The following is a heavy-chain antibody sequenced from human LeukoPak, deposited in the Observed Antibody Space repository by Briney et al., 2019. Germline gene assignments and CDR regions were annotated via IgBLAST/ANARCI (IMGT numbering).Heavy chain of an antibody. CDR2: IKQDGSEK. V-gene: IGHV3-7*01. Sequence: GGSLRLSCAASGFTISGYWMTWVRQAPGKGLERVANIKQDGSEKTYVGSVKGRFTISRGNAKNSIYLQMNSLRVEDTAIYYCARDGGTDWYDPWGQGTLVSVSS. CDR1: GFTISGYW. J-gene: IGHJ5*02. D-gene: IGHD3-16*01. CDR3: ARDGGTDWYDP.